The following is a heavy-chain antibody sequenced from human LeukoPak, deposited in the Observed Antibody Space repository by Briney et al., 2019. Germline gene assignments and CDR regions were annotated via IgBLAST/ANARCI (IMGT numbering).Heavy chain of an antibody. CDR3: ARDGGLTGYYRRPRMDYYFDY. CDR2: ISSSSYI. V-gene: IGHV3-21*01. Sequence: GGSLRLSCAASGFTFSSYSMNWVRQAPGKGLEWVSSISSSSYIYYADSVKGRFTISRDNAKNSLYLQMNSLRAGDTAVYYCARDGGLTGYYRRPRMDYYFDYWGQGTLVTVSS. CDR1: GFTFSSYS. J-gene: IGHJ4*02. D-gene: IGHD3-9*01.